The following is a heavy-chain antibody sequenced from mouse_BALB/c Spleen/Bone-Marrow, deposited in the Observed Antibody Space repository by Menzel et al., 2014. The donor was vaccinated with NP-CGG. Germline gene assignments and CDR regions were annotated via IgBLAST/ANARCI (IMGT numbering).Heavy chain of an antibody. V-gene: IGHV1-39*01. Sequence: QLKHSGPELEKPGASVRISCKASGYSFTGYNMNWEKQNNGKSLEWIGNIDPSYGGTSYNQKFKGKATLTVDKSSNTAYMQLKSLTSEDSAVYYCAISIEYRPLDYWGQGTLVTVSA. CDR1: GYSFTGYN. CDR2: IDPSYGGT. CDR3: AISIEYRPLDY. D-gene: IGHD2-14*01. J-gene: IGHJ3*01.